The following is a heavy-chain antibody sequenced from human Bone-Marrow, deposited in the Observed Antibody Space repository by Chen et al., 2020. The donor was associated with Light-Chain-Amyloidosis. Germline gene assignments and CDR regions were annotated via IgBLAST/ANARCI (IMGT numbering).Heavy chain of an antibody. V-gene: IGHV5-51*01. CDR1: GYTFPNYW. D-gene: IGHD5-12*01. CDR3: ARRRDGYNFDY. CDR2: IYPDNSDA. Sequence: VQLEQSRPEVKKPGASPKISCKGSGYTFPNYWIGWVRQMPGKGLEWMGVIYPDNSDARYSPSFESQVTISADKSITTAYLQWRSLKASDTAMYYCARRRDGYNFDYWGQGTLVTVSS. J-gene: IGHJ4*02.